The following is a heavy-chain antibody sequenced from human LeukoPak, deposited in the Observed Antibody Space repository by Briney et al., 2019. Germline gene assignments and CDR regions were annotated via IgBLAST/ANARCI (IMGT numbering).Heavy chain of an antibody. D-gene: IGHD5-12*01. Sequence: TGGSLRLSCAASGFTFSSYAMSWVRQAPGKGLEWVPAISGSGGSTYYADSVKGRFTISRDNSKNTLYLQMNSLRAEDTAVYYCAKDLGYSGYGADYWGQGTLVTVSS. CDR3: AKDLGYSGYGADY. CDR1: GFTFSSYA. J-gene: IGHJ4*02. V-gene: IGHV3-23*01. CDR2: ISGSGGST.